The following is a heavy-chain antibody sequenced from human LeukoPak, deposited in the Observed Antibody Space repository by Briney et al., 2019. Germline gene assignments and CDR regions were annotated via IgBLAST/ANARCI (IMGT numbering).Heavy chain of an antibody. Sequence: SETLSLTCAVYGGSLSGYYWSWIRQPPGKGLEWIGEINHSGSTNYNPSLKSRVTISVDTSKNQFSLKLSSVTAADTAVYYCARESSRYYYDRTYYFDYWGQGTLVTVSS. CDR2: INHSGST. CDR3: ARESSRYYYDRTYYFDY. V-gene: IGHV4-34*01. CDR1: GGSLSGYY. D-gene: IGHD3-10*02. J-gene: IGHJ4*02.